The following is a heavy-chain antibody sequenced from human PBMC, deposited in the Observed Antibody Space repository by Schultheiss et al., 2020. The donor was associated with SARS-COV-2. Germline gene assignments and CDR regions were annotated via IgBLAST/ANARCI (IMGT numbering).Heavy chain of an antibody. CDR2: IYTSGST. CDR3: ASGYCSGGSCYGVYYYYGIDV. Sequence: SETLSLTCTVSGGSISSGSYYWSWIRQPAGKGLEWIGRIYTSGSTNYNPSLKSRVTISVDKSKNQFSLQLSSVTAADTAVYYCASGYCSGGSCYGVYYYYGIDVWGQGTTVTVSS. V-gene: IGHV4-61*02. J-gene: IGHJ6*02. CDR1: GGSISSGSYY. D-gene: IGHD2-15*01.